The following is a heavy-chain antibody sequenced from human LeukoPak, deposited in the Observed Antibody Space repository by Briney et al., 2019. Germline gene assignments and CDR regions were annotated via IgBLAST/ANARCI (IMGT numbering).Heavy chain of an antibody. CDR3: ASIDSGSYFPIDY. V-gene: IGHV3-11*04. J-gene: IGHJ4*02. Sequence: GGSLRLSCGASGFTFSDYYMSWIRQTPGKGLEWLAYISTSASSIDYADSVKGRFTISRDNAKNSLYLQMNSLRAEDTAVYYCASIDSGSYFPIDYWGQGTLVTVSS. CDR1: GFTFSDYY. CDR2: ISTSASSI. D-gene: IGHD1-26*01.